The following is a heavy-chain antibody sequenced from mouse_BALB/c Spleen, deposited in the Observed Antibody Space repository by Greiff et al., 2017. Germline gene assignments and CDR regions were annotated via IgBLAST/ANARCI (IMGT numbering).Heavy chain of an antibody. CDR1: GFSLTSYG. J-gene: IGHJ3*01. D-gene: IGHD2-3*01. Sequence: QVQLKQSGPGLVAPSQSLSITCTVSGFSLTSYGVHWVRQPPGKGLEWLGVIWAGGSTNYNSALMSRLSISKDNSKSQVFLKMNSLQTDDTAMYYCASPYDGAYWGQGTLVTVSA. CDR3: ASPYDGAY. CDR2: IWAGGST. V-gene: IGHV2-9*02.